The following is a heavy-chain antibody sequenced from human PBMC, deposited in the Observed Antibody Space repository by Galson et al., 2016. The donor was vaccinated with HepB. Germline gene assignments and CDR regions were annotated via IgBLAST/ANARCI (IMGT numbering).Heavy chain of an antibody. D-gene: IGHD4-17*01. CDR2: FDPENVET. CDR1: GSTLREFS. J-gene: IGHJ4*02. CDR3: VTLYGDSCGYFGY. V-gene: IGHV1-24*01. Sequence: SVKVSCKVSGSTLREFSMHWVRQSPEKGLEWMGGFDPENVETVYDQKFEGRVTMTDDTSSDTAYMELSTLRADDTAVYYCVTLYGDSCGYFGYWGQGTLVTVSS.